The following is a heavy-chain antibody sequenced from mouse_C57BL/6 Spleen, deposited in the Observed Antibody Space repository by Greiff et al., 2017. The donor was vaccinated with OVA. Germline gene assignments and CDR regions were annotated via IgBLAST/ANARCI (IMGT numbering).Heavy chain of an antibody. Sequence: QVQLKESGPELVKPGASVKISCKASGYAFSSSWMNWVKQRPGKGLEWIGRIYPGDGDTNYNGKFKGKATLTADKSSSTAYMQLSSLTSEDSAVYFCARWYYGSSPYYYAMDYWGQGTSVTVSS. J-gene: IGHJ4*01. CDR2: IYPGDGDT. V-gene: IGHV1-82*01. CDR3: ARWYYGSSPYYYAMDY. CDR1: GYAFSSSW. D-gene: IGHD1-1*01.